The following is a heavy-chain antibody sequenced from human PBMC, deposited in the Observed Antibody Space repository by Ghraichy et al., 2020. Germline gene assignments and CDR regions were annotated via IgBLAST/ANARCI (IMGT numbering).Heavy chain of an antibody. D-gene: IGHD3-22*01. CDR2: IYYSGST. CDR3: ARRETSMIRAFDY. Sequence: SETLSLTCTVSGGSIRSSNDYWGWIRQPPGKGLEWIASIYYSGSTYYNPSLKSRVTISVDTSKNQFSLKLSSVTAADTAVYYCARRETSMIRAFDYWGQGTLVTVSS. V-gene: IGHV4-39*01. CDR1: GGSIRSSNDY. J-gene: IGHJ4*02.